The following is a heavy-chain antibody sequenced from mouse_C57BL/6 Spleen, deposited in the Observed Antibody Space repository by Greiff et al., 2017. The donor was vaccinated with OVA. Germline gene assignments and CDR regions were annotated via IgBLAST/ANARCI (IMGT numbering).Heavy chain of an antibody. D-gene: IGHD1-2*01. Sequence: QVQLQQPGAELVKPGASVKLSCKASGYTFTSYWMQWVKQRPGQGLEWIGEIDPSDSYTNYNQKFKGKATLTVDTSSSTAYMQLSSLTSEDSAVYYCARWGTTAPPDYWGQGTTLTVSS. J-gene: IGHJ2*01. CDR1: GYTFTSYW. CDR2: IDPSDSYT. V-gene: IGHV1-50*01. CDR3: ARWGTTAPPDY.